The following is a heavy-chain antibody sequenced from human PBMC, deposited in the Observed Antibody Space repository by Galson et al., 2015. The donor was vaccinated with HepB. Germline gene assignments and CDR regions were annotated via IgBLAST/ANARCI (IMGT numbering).Heavy chain of an antibody. D-gene: IGHD6-13*01. CDR3: AKDLGGGQQLVRTPPEGY. J-gene: IGHJ4*02. CDR1: GFTSSSYG. V-gene: IGHV3-30*18. Sequence: SLRLSCAASGFTSSSYGMHWVRQAPGKGLEWVAVISYDGSNKYYADSVKGRFTISRDNSKNTLYLQMNSLRAEDTAVYYCAKDLGGGQQLVRTPPEGYWGQGTLVTVSS. CDR2: ISYDGSNK.